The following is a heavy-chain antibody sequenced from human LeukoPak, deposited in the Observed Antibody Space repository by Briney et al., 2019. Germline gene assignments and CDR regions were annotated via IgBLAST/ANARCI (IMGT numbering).Heavy chain of an antibody. CDR2: ISSGSVYI. D-gene: IGHD6-13*01. V-gene: IGHV3-21*01. CDR1: GFTFSDYS. Sequence: GGSLRLSCAASGFTFSDYSMNWVRQAPGKGLQWVASISSGSVYIYYADSMKGRFTISRDNAKNSMYLQMYSLRAEDTAVYYCARGPKYISATGPYYFDYWGQGTPVTVSS. J-gene: IGHJ4*02. CDR3: ARGPKYISATGPYYFDY.